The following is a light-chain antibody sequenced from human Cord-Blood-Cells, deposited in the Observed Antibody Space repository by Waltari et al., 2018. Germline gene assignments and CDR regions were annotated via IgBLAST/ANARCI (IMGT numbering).Light chain of an antibody. CDR2: EVS. J-gene: IGLJ1*01. CDR1: SSDVGGYNY. V-gene: IGLV2-8*01. CDR3: SSYAGSNNYV. Sequence: QSALTQPPSASGSPGQSVTISCTGTSSDVGGYNYVSWYQQHPGKAPKLMRYEVSKRPSGVPDRFSGSKAGNTSSLTGSGLQAEDEADYYCSSYAGSNNYVFGTGTKVTVL.